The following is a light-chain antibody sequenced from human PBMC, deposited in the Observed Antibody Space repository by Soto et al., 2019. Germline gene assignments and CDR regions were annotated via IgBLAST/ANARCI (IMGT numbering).Light chain of an antibody. Sequence: QSALIQPPSVSGSPGQSVTISCTGTSSDVGSYDYVSWYQQHPGTVPKPMIYNVNTQPSGVSNRFSGSRSGNTASLTISGLQAEDEADYYCSSYRSGNTLVVFGGGTQLTVL. V-gene: IGLV2-14*01. CDR2: NVN. CDR1: SSDVGSYDY. CDR3: SSYRSGNTLVV. J-gene: IGLJ2*01.